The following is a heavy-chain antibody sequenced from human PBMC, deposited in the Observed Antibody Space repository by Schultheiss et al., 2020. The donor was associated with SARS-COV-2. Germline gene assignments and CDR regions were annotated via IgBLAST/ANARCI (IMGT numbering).Heavy chain of an antibody. D-gene: IGHD6-19*01. Sequence: SETLSLTCTVSGGSISSGGYYWSWIRQHPGKGLEWIGYIYHSGSTYYNPSLKSRVTISVDRSKNQFSLKLSSVTAADTAVYYCARGKARQYSSAWYYFDYWGQGTLVTVSS. CDR3: ARGKARQYSSAWYYFDY. J-gene: IGHJ4*02. V-gene: IGHV4-30-2*01. CDR2: IYHSGST. CDR1: GGSISSGGYY.